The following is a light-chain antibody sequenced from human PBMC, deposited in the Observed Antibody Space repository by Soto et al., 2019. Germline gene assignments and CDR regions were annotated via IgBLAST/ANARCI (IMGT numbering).Light chain of an antibody. CDR2: GAS. J-gene: IGKJ3*01. CDR1: QSVSSK. V-gene: IGKV3-15*01. CDR3: QQYDNWPFT. Sequence: EVVMTQSPATLSVSPGEGATLSCRASQSVSSKLAWYQQKPGQAPRLLIYGASTRATGIPARFSGSESGTEFALTISSLQSEDFXVYYCQQYDNWPFTFGPGTKVDIK.